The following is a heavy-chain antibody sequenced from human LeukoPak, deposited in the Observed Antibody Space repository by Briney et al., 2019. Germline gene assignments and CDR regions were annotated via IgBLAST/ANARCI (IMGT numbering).Heavy chain of an antibody. Sequence: GGFLRLSCAASGFTFSRYRMHWVRQAPGKGLVWVSPSNTDGSSTTYADSVKGRFTISRDNAKSTLYLQMNSLRAEDTAVYYCARGYSDYYYFDSWGQGTLVTVSS. J-gene: IGHJ4*02. CDR1: GFTFSRYR. CDR3: ARGYSDYYYFDS. V-gene: IGHV3-74*01. D-gene: IGHD4-11*01. CDR2: SNTDGSST.